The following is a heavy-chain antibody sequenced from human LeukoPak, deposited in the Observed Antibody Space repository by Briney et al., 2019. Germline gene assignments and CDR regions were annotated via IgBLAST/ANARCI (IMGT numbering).Heavy chain of an antibody. CDR2: ISPHSHTT. Sequence: TSVKVSCKASGYTFNNYFISWVRQVPGQGLEWVGWISPHSHTTHYAEKVQGRVTMTTDTSTTTVYMELRSLRPDDMAVYFCARGHTMYYWGQGTPVTVSS. V-gene: IGHV1-18*03. CDR3: ARGHTMYY. J-gene: IGHJ4*02. D-gene: IGHD3-10*02. CDR1: GYTFNNYF.